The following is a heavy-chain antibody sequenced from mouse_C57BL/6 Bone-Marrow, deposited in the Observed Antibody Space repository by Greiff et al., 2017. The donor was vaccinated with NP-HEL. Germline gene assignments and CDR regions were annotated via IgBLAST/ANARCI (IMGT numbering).Heavy chain of an antibody. CDR2: ISGGGGNT. V-gene: IGHV5-9*01. CDR1: GFTFSSYT. CDR3: ANAPGRGYFDY. J-gene: IGHJ2*01. Sequence: EVKLVESGGGLVKPGGSLKLSCAASGFTFSSYTMSWVRQTPGKRLEWVATISGGGGNTYYPDKVKGRFTITRDKATNTLYLQMSSLRSEDTALYYCANAPGRGYFDYWGQGTTLTVSS. D-gene: IGHD3-3*01.